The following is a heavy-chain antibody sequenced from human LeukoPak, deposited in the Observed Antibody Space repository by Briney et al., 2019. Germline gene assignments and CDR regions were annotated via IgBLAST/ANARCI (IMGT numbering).Heavy chain of an antibody. CDR2: ISSSSGYI. Sequence: GGSLRLSCAASGFTFSSYSVNWVRQAPGKGLEWVSSISSSSGYIYYADSVKGRFTISRDNAKNSLYLQMNSLRAEDTAVYYCARDASGGYDSGYWGQGTLVTVSS. CDR1: GFTFSSYS. CDR3: ARDASGGYDSGY. D-gene: IGHD5-12*01. V-gene: IGHV3-21*01. J-gene: IGHJ4*02.